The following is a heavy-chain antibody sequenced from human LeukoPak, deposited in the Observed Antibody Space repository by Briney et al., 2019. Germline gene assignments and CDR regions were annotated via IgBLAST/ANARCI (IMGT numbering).Heavy chain of an antibody. V-gene: IGHV3-30-3*01. CDR2: ISYDGSNK. D-gene: IGHD3-10*01. CDR3: ANGSYGSAPLDY. J-gene: IGHJ4*02. Sequence: PGRSLRLSCAASGFTFSSYAMHWVRQAPGKGLEWVAVISYDGSNKYYADSVKGRFTISRDNSKNTLYLQMNSRRAEDTAVYYCANGSYGSAPLDYWGQGTLVTVSS. CDR1: GFTFSSYA.